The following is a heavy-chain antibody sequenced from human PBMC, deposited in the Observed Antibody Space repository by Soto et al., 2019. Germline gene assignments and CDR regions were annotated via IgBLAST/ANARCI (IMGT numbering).Heavy chain of an antibody. J-gene: IGHJ4*02. CDR1: GFTFSSYA. CDR2: ISGSGGST. V-gene: IGHV3-23*01. Sequence: SGGSLRLSCAASGFTFSSYAMSWVRQAPGKGLEWVSAISGSGGSTYYADSVKGRFTISRDNSKNTLYLQMNSLRAEDTAVYYCAKGVTASGWAYYFDYWGQGTLVTVSS. CDR3: AKGVTASGWAYYFDY. D-gene: IGHD6-19*01.